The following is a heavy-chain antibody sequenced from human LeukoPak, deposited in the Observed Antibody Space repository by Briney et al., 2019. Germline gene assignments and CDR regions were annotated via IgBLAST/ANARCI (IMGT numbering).Heavy chain of an antibody. J-gene: IGHJ4*02. Sequence: ASVKVSFTASGGTFSSDAISWVRQAPGQGLEWMGGIIPAFGAANYAQKFQGRVTITADESTSTAYMELSSLRSEDTAVYYCARGREITLIATRYYFDYWGQGTLVTVSS. CDR2: IIPAFGAA. V-gene: IGHV1-69*13. D-gene: IGHD3-22*01. CDR3: ARGREITLIATRYYFDY. CDR1: GGTFSSDA.